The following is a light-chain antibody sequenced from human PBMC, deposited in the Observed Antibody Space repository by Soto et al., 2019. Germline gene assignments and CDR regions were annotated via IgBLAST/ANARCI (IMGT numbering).Light chain of an antibody. CDR2: DVN. Sequence: QSVLTQPASVSGSPGQSITLSCTGTSSDIGGYDYVSWYQRYPGKAPKLIIYDVNNRHSGVSNRFSGSKSGNTASLTISGLQAEDEADYYCTSYASSSTHVVFGGGTKLTVL. V-gene: IGLV2-14*01. CDR3: TSYASSSTHVV. CDR1: SSDIGGYDY. J-gene: IGLJ2*01.